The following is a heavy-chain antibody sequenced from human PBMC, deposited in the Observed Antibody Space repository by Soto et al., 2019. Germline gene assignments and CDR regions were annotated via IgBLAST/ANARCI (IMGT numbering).Heavy chain of an antibody. Sequence: SETLSLTCGVSGGTIRSPDWWTWVRQPPGKGLEWIGEIFRSGSTNYTPSLESRVTISVDKSKNQFSLTLTSVTAADTAVYFCARGRGRYSSGWSWFDPWGQGILVTVSS. CDR2: IFRSGST. V-gene: IGHV4-4*02. CDR3: ARGRGRYSSGWSWFDP. CDR1: GGTIRSPDW. D-gene: IGHD6-19*01. J-gene: IGHJ5*02.